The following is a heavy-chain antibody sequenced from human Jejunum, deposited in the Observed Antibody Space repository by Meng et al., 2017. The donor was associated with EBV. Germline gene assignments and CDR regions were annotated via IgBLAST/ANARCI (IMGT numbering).Heavy chain of an antibody. V-gene: IGHV3-30*18. Sequence: QVQLVESGXGVVQPGLSXSLSCAASGFSFIDHAMHWVRQAPGQGLEWVALVSYDGSVQLYADSVKGRFTVSKDRSKNTLYLQMNSLRTEDTAVYYCAKERRGFYAESWGQGTLVNVSS. D-gene: IGHD5/OR15-5a*01. J-gene: IGHJ5*02. CDR2: VSYDGSVQ. CDR3: AKERRGFYAES. CDR1: GFSFIDHA.